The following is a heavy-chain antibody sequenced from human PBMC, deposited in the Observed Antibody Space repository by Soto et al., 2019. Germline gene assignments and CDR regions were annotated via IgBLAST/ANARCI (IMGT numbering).Heavy chain of an antibody. V-gene: IGHV4-59*01. CDR2: IYYSERT. CDR3: ARDAGGPYDH. Sequence: PSETLSLTCTVSGAPITINCWGWFRPAPGKGLESIGYIYYSERTTYNPALKSRVTVSADTSKDQFSLKLNSVTAADTAVYYCARDAGGPYDHWGPGXLVTVPS. J-gene: IGHJ4*01. CDR1: GAPITINC. D-gene: IGHD2-15*01.